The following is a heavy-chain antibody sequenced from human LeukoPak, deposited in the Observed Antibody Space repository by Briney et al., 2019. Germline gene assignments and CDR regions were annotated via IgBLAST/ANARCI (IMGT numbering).Heavy chain of an antibody. D-gene: IGHD1-26*01. J-gene: IGHJ4*02. CDR3: ARGSESYSPFDY. CDR1: GGSISTSNYY. V-gene: IGHV4-39*07. Sequence: PSETLSLTCTVSGGSISTSNYYWGWIRQPPGKGLEWIGNIFYSGSTYYSPSLKSRVTISLDTSRNQFSLKLNSVTAADTAVYYCARGSESYSPFDYWGQGILVTVSS. CDR2: IFYSGST.